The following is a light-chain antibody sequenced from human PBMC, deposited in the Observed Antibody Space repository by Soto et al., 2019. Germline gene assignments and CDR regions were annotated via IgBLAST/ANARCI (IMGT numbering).Light chain of an antibody. J-gene: IGKJ2*01. CDR1: ESLFGF. V-gene: IGKV3-15*01. CDR2: GVS. CDR3: SSYNDWPFA. Sequence: DIVLTQSPATLSVSPGDTVTLSCRASESLFGFLAWYQQKPGQAPRLLMYGVSTRATGIPARFSGGGSATDFTLTISSLQSEDSAFYFCSSYNDWPFASGLGTRLEI.